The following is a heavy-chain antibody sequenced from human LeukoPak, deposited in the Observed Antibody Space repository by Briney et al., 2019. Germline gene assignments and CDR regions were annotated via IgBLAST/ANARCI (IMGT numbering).Heavy chain of an antibody. V-gene: IGHV3-48*02. D-gene: IGHD4-23*01. Sequence: GSLRLSCAASGFTFSSYAMHWVRQAPGKGLEWVSYISTGSSTTYYADSVKGRFTTSRDNVENSLYLQMNSLRDEDTAVYYCARVAAGYSVNYFGYWGQGTLVTVSS. CDR1: GFTFSSYA. CDR2: ISTGSSTT. J-gene: IGHJ4*02. CDR3: ARVAAGYSVNYFGY.